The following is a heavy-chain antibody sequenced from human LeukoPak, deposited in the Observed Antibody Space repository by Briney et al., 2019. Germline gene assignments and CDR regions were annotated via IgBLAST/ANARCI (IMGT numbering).Heavy chain of an antibody. CDR3: ATNDLWSGYLGTDY. D-gene: IGHD3-3*01. J-gene: IGHJ4*02. V-gene: IGHV4-4*07. Sequence: ASETLSLTCTVSGGSISSYYWSWIRQPAGKGLEWIGRIYTSGSTNYNPSLKSRVTMSADTSKNQFSLKLSSVTAADTAVYYCATNDLWSGYLGTDYWGQGTLVTVSS. CDR2: IYTSGST. CDR1: GGSISSYY.